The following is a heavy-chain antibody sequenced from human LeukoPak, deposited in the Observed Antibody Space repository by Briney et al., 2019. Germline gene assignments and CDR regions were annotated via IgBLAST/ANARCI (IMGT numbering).Heavy chain of an antibody. D-gene: IGHD6-19*01. J-gene: IGHJ5*02. CDR3: ARSSPYSSGWSTAGWFDP. CDR1: GGSISTNTFY. V-gene: IGHV4-39*07. Sequence: SETLSLTCTVSGGSISTNTFYWGWIRQPPGKGLEWIGSISYSGSTYYNPSLKSRVTISVDTSKNQFSLKLSSVTAADTAVYYCARSSPYSSGWSTAGWFDPWGQGTLVTVSS. CDR2: ISYSGST.